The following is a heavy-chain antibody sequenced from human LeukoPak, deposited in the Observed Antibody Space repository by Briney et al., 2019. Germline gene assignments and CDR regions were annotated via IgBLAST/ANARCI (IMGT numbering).Heavy chain of an antibody. D-gene: IGHD6-19*01. CDR2: IYYSGST. V-gene: IGHV4-39*07. J-gene: IGHJ3*02. Sequence: TSETLSLTCTVSGDSISSSSSYWGWIRQPPGEGLEWIGSIYYSGSTYYNTSLKSRLTISVDTSNNQFSLKLSSVTSADTAVYYCARPRGSGWHRDAFDIWGQGTMVTVSS. CDR1: GDSISSSSSY. CDR3: ARPRGSGWHRDAFDI.